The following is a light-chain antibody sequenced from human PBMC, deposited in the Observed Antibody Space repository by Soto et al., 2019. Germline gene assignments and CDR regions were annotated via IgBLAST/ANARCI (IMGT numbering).Light chain of an antibody. CDR1: QSIVTY. Sequence: DIQMTQSPSSLSASVGDRVTITCRASQSIVTYLDWYLQKPGKAPKLLIYAASNLQSGIPSRFSGSGSGTDFTLTISSLQPEDFATYFCQQSYSSPPRTFGQGTKLAIK. CDR3: QQSYSSPPRT. V-gene: IGKV1-39*01. J-gene: IGKJ1*01. CDR2: AAS.